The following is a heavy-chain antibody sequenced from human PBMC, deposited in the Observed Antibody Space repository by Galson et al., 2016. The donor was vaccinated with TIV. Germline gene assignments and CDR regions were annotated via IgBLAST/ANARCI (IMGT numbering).Heavy chain of an antibody. V-gene: IGHV5-51*03. CDR2: IYPADSDT. CDR3: ARLPLGNCNSMACYMWGYFGY. CDR1: GYSFTTHW. J-gene: IGHJ4*02. D-gene: IGHD2/OR15-2a*01. Sequence: QSGAEVKKPGESLKISCKGSGYSFTTHWIGWVRQMPGEGLEWLGVIYPADSDTRYSPSFQGQVSISTDKSISTAYLQWSSLKASDTSIYYCARLPLGNCNSMACYMWGYFGYWGQGTPVTVSS.